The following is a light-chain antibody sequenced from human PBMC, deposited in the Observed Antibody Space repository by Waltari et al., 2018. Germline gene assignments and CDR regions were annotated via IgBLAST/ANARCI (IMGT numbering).Light chain of an antibody. CDR3: QQYVSSPWT. Sequence: EIVLTHSPGPLSLSPGERATLSCRASQSLSRTYLAWYHQRPGQPPRLLIYGASNRAAGVPDRFSGGGSGTDFTLTISRLEPEDFALYYCQQYVSSPWTFGQGTKVEIK. CDR1: QSLSRTY. CDR2: GAS. J-gene: IGKJ1*01. V-gene: IGKV3-20*01.